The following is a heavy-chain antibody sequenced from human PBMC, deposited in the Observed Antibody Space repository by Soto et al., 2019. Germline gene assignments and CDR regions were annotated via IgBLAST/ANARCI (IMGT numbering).Heavy chain of an antibody. CDR1: GYTFTIYG. CDR2: ISAYNGNT. CDR3: ARDTANYDFWSGYYTELGIIDY. J-gene: IGHJ4*02. D-gene: IGHD3-3*01. Sequence: ASVKVSCKASGYTFTIYGISCVLQAPVQWRDGMGWISAYNGNTNYAQKLQGRVTMTTDTSTSTAYMELRSLRSDDTAVYYCARDTANYDFWSGYYTELGIIDYWGQGTLVTVSS. V-gene: IGHV1-18*01.